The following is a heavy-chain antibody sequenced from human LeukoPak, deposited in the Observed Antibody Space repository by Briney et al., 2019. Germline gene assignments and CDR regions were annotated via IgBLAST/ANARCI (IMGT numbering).Heavy chain of an antibody. V-gene: IGHV3-74*03. CDR1: GFTFSDYW. Sequence: HSGGSLRLSRAASGFTFSDYWIYWVRLGPGKGLVWVSRINRDETTTTYAESVKGRFTISRDNAKNTVFLQLNSLRAEDTAVYYCGRGGSSGSIDYWGQGTLVAVSS. CDR3: GRGGSSGSIDY. J-gene: IGHJ4*02. D-gene: IGHD3-10*01. CDR2: INRDETTT.